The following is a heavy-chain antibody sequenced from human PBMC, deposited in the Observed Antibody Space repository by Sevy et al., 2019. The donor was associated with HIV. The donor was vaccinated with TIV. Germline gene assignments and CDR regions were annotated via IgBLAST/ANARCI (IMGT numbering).Heavy chain of an antibody. J-gene: IGHJ4*02. CDR2: ISHNGRNQ. CDR1: GFSLSDHA. V-gene: IGHV3-30*04. D-gene: IGHD2-15*01. Sequence: GGSLRLSCAASGFSLSDHAASWVRQTPGKGLEWLAVISHNGRNQYYADSVKGRFTISKDDSKNTLYLQLNSLRAEDTAVYSCARFVGYCSGGRCSIIDFWGQGTLVTVSS. CDR3: ARFVGYCSGGRCSIIDF.